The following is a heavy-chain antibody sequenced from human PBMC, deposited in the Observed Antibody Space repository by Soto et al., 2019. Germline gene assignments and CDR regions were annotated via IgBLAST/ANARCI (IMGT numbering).Heavy chain of an antibody. J-gene: IGHJ4*02. CDR1: GFTFSNYN. CDR3: ARDGCTTTSCSRPYYFDS. Sequence: GGSLRLSCTASGFTFSNYNFNWVRQAPGKGLEWISYISSNRRVINYADSVKGRFTISRDNAEHSLYLQMNSLKDDDTAVYFCARDGCTTTSCSRPYYFDSWGQGTLVTVSS. CDR2: ISSNRRVI. D-gene: IGHD2-2*01. V-gene: IGHV3-48*02.